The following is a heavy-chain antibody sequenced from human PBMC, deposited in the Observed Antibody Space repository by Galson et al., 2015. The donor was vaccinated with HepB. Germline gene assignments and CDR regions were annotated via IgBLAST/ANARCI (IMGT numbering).Heavy chain of an antibody. D-gene: IGHD3-10*01. CDR2: IKQDGSEE. J-gene: IGHJ4*02. CDR3: ATDRGAALHS. Sequence: SLRLSCAASGFTFSSYWMAWVRQAPGKGPEWVANIKQDGSEEYYVGSVKGRFTISRDNAKNSLYLQMNSLRAEDSAVYYCATDRGAALHSWGQGTLVTVSS. V-gene: IGHV3-7*01. CDR1: GFTFSSYW.